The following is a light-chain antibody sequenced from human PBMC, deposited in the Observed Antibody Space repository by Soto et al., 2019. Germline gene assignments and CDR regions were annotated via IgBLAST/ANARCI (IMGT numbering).Light chain of an antibody. CDR2: EVT. J-gene: IGLJ2*01. CDR3: SSFATSGTTVI. CDR1: NNDVGAYTY. V-gene: IGLV2-14*01. Sequence: QSALTQPASVSGSPGQSITISCTGTNNDVGAYTYVSWYQQHPGTAPKLIIYEVTNRPSGISDRFSGSKSGNTASLTISGLQAEDEADYYCSSFATSGTTVIFGGGTKLTVL.